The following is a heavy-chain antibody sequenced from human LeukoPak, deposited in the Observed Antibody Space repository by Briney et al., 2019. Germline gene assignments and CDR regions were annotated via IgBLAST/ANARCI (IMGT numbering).Heavy chain of an antibody. V-gene: IGHV1-2*02. J-gene: IGHJ4*02. Sequence: ASVKVSCKASGYTFIGYYLHWVRQARGQGLEWMGWINPHNGGTNYAQRFQGRVTMTRDTSITTAYMELNRLKSDDTAVYYCATVRDIVVGGGPYYFDYWGQGTLVTVSS. CDR3: ATVRDIVVGGGPYYFDY. D-gene: IGHD2-15*01. CDR1: GYTFIGYY. CDR2: INPHNGGT.